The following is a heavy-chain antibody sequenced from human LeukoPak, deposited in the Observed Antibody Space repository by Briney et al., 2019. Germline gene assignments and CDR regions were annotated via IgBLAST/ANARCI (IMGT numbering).Heavy chain of an antibody. Sequence: GGSLRLSCAASGFIFSGYWMSWVRQAPGKGLEWVASIKEDGHEEYYVHSVEGRFSISRDNAKKSLYLQMNSLRPDDTAVYYCAREGGPYRPLDYSGQGTLVTVAS. CDR2: IKEDGHEE. V-gene: IGHV3-7*05. CDR3: AREGGPYRPLDY. CDR1: GFIFSGYW. J-gene: IGHJ4*02.